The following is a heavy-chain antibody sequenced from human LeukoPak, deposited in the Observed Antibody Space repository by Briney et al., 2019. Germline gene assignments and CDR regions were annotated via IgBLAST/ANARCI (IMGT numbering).Heavy chain of an antibody. D-gene: IGHD2-2*01. V-gene: IGHV4-34*01. CDR2: INHSGST. CDR3: ARFGSTSYYLKDWFDP. CDR1: GGSFSGYY. Sequence: SETLSLTCAVYGGSFSGYYWSWIRQPPGKGLEWIGEINHSGSTNYNPSLKSRVTISVDTSKNQFSLKLSSVTAADTAVYYRARFGSTSYYLKDWFDPWGQGTLVTVSS. J-gene: IGHJ5*02.